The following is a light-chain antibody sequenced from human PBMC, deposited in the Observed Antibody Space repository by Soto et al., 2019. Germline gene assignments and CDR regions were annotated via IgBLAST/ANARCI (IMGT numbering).Light chain of an antibody. CDR1: SSDVGAYNF. Sequence: QSALTQPASVSGSPGQSITISCTGTSSDVGAYNFVSWHQQHPGKAPKLMIYNVYDRPSGISYRFSGSKSGNTASLTISGLQGEDEADYYCQTWGTGIHVVFGGGTKVTVL. V-gene: IGLV2-14*03. J-gene: IGLJ2*01. CDR2: NVY. CDR3: QTWGTGIHVV.